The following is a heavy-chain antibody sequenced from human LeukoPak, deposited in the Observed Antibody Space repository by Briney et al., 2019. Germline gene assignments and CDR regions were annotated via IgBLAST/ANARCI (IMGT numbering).Heavy chain of an antibody. V-gene: IGHV1-69*13. Sequence: ASVKVSCKASGGTFSSHAISWVRQAPGQGLEWMGGIIPIFGTANYAQKFQGRVTITADESTSTAYMELSSLRSEDTAVYYCARGTQLEPYDYWGQGTLVTVSS. CDR2: IIPIFGTA. CDR1: GGTFSSHA. J-gene: IGHJ4*02. D-gene: IGHD1-1*01. CDR3: ARGTQLEPYDY.